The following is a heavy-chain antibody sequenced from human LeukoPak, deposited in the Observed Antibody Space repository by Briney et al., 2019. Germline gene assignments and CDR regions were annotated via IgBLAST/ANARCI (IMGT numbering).Heavy chain of an antibody. V-gene: IGHV3-7*03. CDR1: GFTFSLYA. J-gene: IGHJ6*02. Sequence: AGGSLRLSCSASGFTFSLYAMHWVRQAPGKGLEWVASINHNGNVNYYVDSVKGRFTISRDNAKNSLYLQMSNLRAEDTAVYFCARGGGLDVWGQGATVTVSS. CDR2: INHNGNVN. CDR3: ARGGGLDV. D-gene: IGHD3-16*01.